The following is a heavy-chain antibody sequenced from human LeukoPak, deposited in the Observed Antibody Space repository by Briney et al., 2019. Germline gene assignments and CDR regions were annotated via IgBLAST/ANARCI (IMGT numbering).Heavy chain of an antibody. CDR3: ARGGIASPGKTSLWD. V-gene: IGHV3-7*01. CDR2: INQDGSEN. CDR1: GFTFSSYS. J-gene: IGHJ4*02. D-gene: IGHD6-13*01. Sequence: HTGGSLRLSCAASGFTFSSYSMNWVRQAPGKGLEWVANINQDGSENYYVDSVKGRFTISRDNAKNSLYLQMRTLRAEDTAVYYCARGGIASPGKTSLWDWGQGTLVTVSS.